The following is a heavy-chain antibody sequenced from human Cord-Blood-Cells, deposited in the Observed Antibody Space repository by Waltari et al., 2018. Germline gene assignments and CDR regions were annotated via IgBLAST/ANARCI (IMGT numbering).Heavy chain of an antibody. Sequence: QLQLQESGPGLAKPSETLSLTCTVSGGSISSSSYYWDWIRQPPGKGLEWIGSIYYSGSPDYNPSLTSRVTISVDTSKNQFSLKLGSVTAADTAVYYCARVITMVRGVIIDYRGQGTLVTVSS. CDR2: IYYSGSP. D-gene: IGHD3-10*01. V-gene: IGHV4-39*07. J-gene: IGHJ4*02. CDR3: ARVITMVRGVIIDY. CDR1: GGSISSSSYY.